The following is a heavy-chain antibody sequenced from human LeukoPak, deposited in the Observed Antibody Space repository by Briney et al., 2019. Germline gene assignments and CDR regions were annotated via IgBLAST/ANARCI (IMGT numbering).Heavy chain of an antibody. Sequence: PSETLSLTCTVSGGSISSSSYYWGWIRQPPGKGLEWIGSIYYSGSTYYNPSLKSRVTISVDTSKNQFSLKLSSVTAADTAVYYCARDSSGWSNSNPYYYYYYMDVWGKGTTVTISS. CDR1: GGSISSSSYY. V-gene: IGHV4-39*07. D-gene: IGHD6-19*01. CDR3: ARDSSGWSNSNPYYYYYYMDV. CDR2: IYYSGST. J-gene: IGHJ6*03.